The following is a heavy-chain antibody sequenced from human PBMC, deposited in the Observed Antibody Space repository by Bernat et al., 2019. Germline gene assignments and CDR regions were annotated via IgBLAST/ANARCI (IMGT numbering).Heavy chain of an antibody. V-gene: IGHV1-2*04. Sequence: QVQLVQSGAEVKKPGASVKVSCKASGYTFTGYYMHWVRQAPGQGLEWMGWINPNSGGTNDAQKCQDWITMTRDTSISTAYMELRRLRSDDTAVYYCARTGGHLLPSSKHYYYYGMDVWGQGTTVTVSS. D-gene: IGHD2-2*01. CDR2: INPNSGGT. CDR3: ARTGGHLLPSSKHYYYYGMDV. CDR1: GYTFTGYY. J-gene: IGHJ6*02.